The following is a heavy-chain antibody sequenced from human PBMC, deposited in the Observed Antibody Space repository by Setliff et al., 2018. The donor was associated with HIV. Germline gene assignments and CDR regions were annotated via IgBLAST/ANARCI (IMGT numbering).Heavy chain of an antibody. CDR2: IVPIFGTA. Sequence: SVKVSCKASGGTFSSYAISWVRQAPGQGLEWMGRIVPIFGTANYAQKFQGRVTITADKSTSTAYMELSSLRSEDTAVYYCARNPQPTGTPDYYYYYYMDVWGKGTTVTVS. D-gene: IGHD1-1*01. J-gene: IGHJ6*03. CDR3: ARNPQPTGTPDYYYYYYMDV. CDR1: GGTFSSYA. V-gene: IGHV1-69*06.